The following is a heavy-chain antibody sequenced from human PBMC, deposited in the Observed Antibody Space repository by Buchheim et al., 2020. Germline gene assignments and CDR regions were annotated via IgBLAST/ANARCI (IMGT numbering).Heavy chain of an antibody. J-gene: IGHJ4*02. D-gene: IGHD3-22*01. Sequence: QVQLVESGGGVVQPGRSLRLSCAASGFTFSSYGMLWVRQAPGKGLEWVAVIWYDGSNKYYADSVKGRFTISRDNSKNTLYLQMNSLRAEDTAVYYCARERYYYDSSGYYYGGYYFDYWGQGTL. CDR3: ARERYYYDSSGYYYGGYYFDY. CDR2: IWYDGSNK. CDR1: GFTFSSYG. V-gene: IGHV3-33*01.